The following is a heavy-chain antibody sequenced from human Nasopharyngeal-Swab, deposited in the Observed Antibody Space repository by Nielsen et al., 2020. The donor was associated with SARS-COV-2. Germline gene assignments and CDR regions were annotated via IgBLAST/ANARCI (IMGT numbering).Heavy chain of an antibody. Sequence: GESLKTSCEGSGFPFSNYYMRWVRQAPGKGLECVANIDPDGVAKQYVDSVKGRFTISRDNAQNSLFLQMNSLRVDDTALYFCARDYASGAYASSPWGQGTLVTVSS. J-gene: IGHJ5*02. CDR2: IDPDGVAK. CDR3: ARDYASGAYASSP. V-gene: IGHV3-7*04. D-gene: IGHD3-10*01. CDR1: GFPFSNYY.